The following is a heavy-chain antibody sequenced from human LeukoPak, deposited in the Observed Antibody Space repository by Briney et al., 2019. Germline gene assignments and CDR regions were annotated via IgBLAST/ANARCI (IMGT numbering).Heavy chain of an antibody. V-gene: IGHV1-18*01. Sequence: ASVKVSCKASGYTFTSYGISWVRQAPGQGLEWMGWISPGNGNTNYAQRLQGRVTLTTDTSTSTAYMELRSLRSDDTAVYYCARDGKPYYDILTGYEDYYYGKEVWGQGTTVTVSS. CDR3: ARDGKPYYDILTGYEDYYYGKEV. CDR1: GYTFTSYG. CDR2: ISPGNGNT. J-gene: IGHJ6*02. D-gene: IGHD3-9*01.